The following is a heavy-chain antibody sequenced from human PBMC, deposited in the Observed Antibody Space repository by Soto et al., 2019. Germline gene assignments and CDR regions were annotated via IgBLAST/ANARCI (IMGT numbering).Heavy chain of an antibody. D-gene: IGHD6-6*01. CDR3: AKVLHKYSSSSGAFDI. CDR2: ISYDGSNK. V-gene: IGHV3-30*18. Sequence: PGGSLRLSCAASGFTFSSYGMHWVRQAPGKGLEWVAVISYDGSNKYYADSVKGRFTISRDNSKNTLYLQMNSLRAEDTAVYYCAKVLHKYSSSSGAFDIWGQGXMVTVSS. CDR1: GFTFSSYG. J-gene: IGHJ3*02.